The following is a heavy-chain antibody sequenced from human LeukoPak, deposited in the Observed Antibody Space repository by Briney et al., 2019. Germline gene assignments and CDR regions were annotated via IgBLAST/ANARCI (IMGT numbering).Heavy chain of an antibody. CDR1: GGSFSGYY. V-gene: IGHV4-34*01. CDR2: INHSGST. D-gene: IGHD3-10*01. Sequence: PSETLSLTCAVYGGSFSGYYWSWIRQPPGKGLEWIGEINHSGSTYYNPSLRSRVTISVDTSKNQFSLKLSSVTAADTAVYYCARVRSRVRGGPSAFDIWGQGTMVTVSS. J-gene: IGHJ3*02. CDR3: ARVRSRVRGGPSAFDI.